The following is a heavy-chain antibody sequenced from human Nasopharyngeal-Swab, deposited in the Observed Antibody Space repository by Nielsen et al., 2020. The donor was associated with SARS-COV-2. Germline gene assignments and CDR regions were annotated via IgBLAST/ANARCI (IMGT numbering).Heavy chain of an antibody. D-gene: IGHD6-13*01. J-gene: IGHJ3*02. CDR3: ASGRQWAAAGDDALDI. CDR1: GFTVSSNY. V-gene: IGHV3-66*01. CDR2: FYSGGST. Sequence: GGSLRLSCAASGFTVSSNYMNWVRQAPGKGLEWVSVFYSGGSTYHADSVKGRFTISRDNSKNTLYLQMNSLRAEDTAIYYCASGRQWAAAGDDALDIWGQGTMVTVSS.